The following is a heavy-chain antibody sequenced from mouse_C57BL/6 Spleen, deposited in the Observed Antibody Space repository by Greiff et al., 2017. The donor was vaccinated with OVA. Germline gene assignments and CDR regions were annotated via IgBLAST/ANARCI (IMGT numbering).Heavy chain of an antibody. V-gene: IGHV5-2*01. D-gene: IGHD1-1*02. CDR2: INSDGGST. CDR3: ARQGAGSSRGYWYFDV. CDR1: EYEFPSHD. J-gene: IGHJ1*03. Sequence: EVQLVESGGGLVQPGESLKLSCESNEYEFPSHDMSWVRKTPEKRLELVAAINSDGGSTYYPDTMERRFIISRDNTKKTLYLQMSSLRSEDTALYYCARQGAGSSRGYWYFDVWGTGTTVTVSS.